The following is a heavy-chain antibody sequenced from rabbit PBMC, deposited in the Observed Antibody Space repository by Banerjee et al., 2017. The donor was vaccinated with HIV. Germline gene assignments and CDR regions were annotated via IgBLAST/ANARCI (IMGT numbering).Heavy chain of an antibody. CDR3: ARSYAGYGYAERNFNL. J-gene: IGHJ4*01. CDR2: IYTGSGSA. CDR1: GFSFSDKYV. D-gene: IGHD6-1*01. V-gene: IGHV1S43*01. Sequence: QSLEESGGDLVKPGRSLTLTCTASGFSFSDKYVMCWVRQAPGKGLEWIACIYTGSGSALYVSWAKGRFTISRSTSLNTVDLKMTSLTAADTATYFCARSYAGYGYAERNFNLWGPGTLVTVS.